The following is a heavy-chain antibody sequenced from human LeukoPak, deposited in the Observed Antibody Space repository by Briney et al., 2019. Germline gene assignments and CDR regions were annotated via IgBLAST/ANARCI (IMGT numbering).Heavy chain of an antibody. Sequence: GASVKVSFQASGYTFTGYYMHWVRQAPGQRLGWMGWINPNSGGTNYAQKFQGRVTMTRDTSISTAYMELSRLRSDDTAVYYCARRTQDDSSGYYYYYYYMDVWGKGTTVTVSS. CDR1: GYTFTGYY. D-gene: IGHD3-22*01. CDR3: ARRTQDDSSGYYYYYYYMDV. CDR2: INPNSGGT. J-gene: IGHJ6*03. V-gene: IGHV1-2*02.